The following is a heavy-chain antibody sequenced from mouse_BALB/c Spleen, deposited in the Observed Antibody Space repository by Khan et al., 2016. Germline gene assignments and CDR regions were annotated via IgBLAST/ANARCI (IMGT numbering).Heavy chain of an antibody. J-gene: IGHJ1*01. Sequence: DVKLEVSGFFFFPPFFSMKLSFVASLFTFSNYWMNWVRQSPEKGLEWVAEIRLKSNNYATHYAESVKGRFTISRDDSKSSVYLQMNNLSAVDTGIYYCTRDGYFDVWGAGTTVTVSS. CDR2: IRLKSNNYAT. CDR3: TRDGYFDV. V-gene: IGHV6-6*02. CDR1: LFTFSNYW.